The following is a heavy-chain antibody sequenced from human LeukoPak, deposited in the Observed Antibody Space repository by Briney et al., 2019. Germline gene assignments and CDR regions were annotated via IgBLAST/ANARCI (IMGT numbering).Heavy chain of an antibody. J-gene: IGHJ6*02. Sequence: PGGSLRLSCAASGFTFSSYAMSWVRQAPGKGLEWVSAISGSGGSTYYADSVKGRFTISRDNSKNTLYLQMNSLRAEDTAVYYCAKVWGYCSGGSCYSVYYYGMDVWGQGTTVTVSS. CDR1: GFTFSSYA. CDR2: ISGSGGST. D-gene: IGHD2-15*01. V-gene: IGHV3-23*01. CDR3: AKVWGYCSGGSCYSVYYYGMDV.